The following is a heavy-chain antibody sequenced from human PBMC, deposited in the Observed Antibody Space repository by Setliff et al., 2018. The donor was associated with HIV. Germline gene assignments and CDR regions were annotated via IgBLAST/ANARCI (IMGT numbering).Heavy chain of an antibody. Sequence: GESLKISCKGSGYSFPSHWIGWVRQMPGKGLEWMGIIYPGDSDTRYSPSFQGQVTISADKSFGTADLQWSSLKASDTAMYYCARGGVVGGTPFGPNAPPYFDHWGQGTLVTVSS. J-gene: IGHJ4*02. V-gene: IGHV5-51*01. CDR2: IYPGDSDT. CDR3: ARGGVVGGTPFGPNAPPYFDH. D-gene: IGHD2-15*01. CDR1: GYSFPSHW.